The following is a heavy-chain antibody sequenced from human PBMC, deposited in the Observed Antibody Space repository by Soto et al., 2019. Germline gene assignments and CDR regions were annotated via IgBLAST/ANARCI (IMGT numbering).Heavy chain of an antibody. V-gene: IGHV3-13*01. CDR3: ARGLELSPGMDV. Sequence: GGSLRLSCAASGFTFSSYDMHWVRQATGKGLEWVSAIGTAGDTYYPGSVKGRFTISRENAKISLYLQMNSLRAGDTAVYYCARGLELSPGMDVWGQGTTVTVSS. J-gene: IGHJ6*02. D-gene: IGHD1-7*01. CDR1: GFTFSSYD. CDR2: IGTAGDT.